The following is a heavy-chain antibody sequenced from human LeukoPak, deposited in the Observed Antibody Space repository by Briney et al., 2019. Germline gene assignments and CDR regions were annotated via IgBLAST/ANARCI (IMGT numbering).Heavy chain of an antibody. V-gene: IGHV4-61*02. CDR3: ARAGGGLRYFFDI. D-gene: IGHD3-9*01. Sequence: PSETLSLTCTVSGASISSGSYYWSWIRQPAGKGLEWIGRIYTSGSTNYNPSLKSRVTISVDTSKNQFSLKLSSVTAADTAVYYCARAGGGLRYFFDIWGQGTMVTVSS. J-gene: IGHJ3*02. CDR2: IYTSGST. CDR1: GASISSGSYY.